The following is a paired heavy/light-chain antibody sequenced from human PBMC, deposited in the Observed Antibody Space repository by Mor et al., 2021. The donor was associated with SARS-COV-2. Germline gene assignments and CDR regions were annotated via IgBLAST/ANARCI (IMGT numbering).Heavy chain of an antibody. D-gene: IGHD2-15*01. CDR3: ARTGLVVAPTQKTLYYFDH. CDR1: GYSISSGYY. CDR2: IYSRGNT. J-gene: IGHJ4*02. V-gene: IGHV4-38-2*01. Sequence: QVQLQESGPGLVKPSETLSLTCAVSGYSISSGYYWGWIRQPPGKGLEWIAIIYSRGNTYYSPSLKSRVTISVDTSKNQFSLKLSSVTAADTAMYYCARTGLVVAPTQKTLYYFDHWGQGTLVTVSS.
Light chain of an antibody. Sequence: SYEVTQPPSVSVSPGQTASITCSGDKLGDKYTCWYQQKPGQSPVLVIYQDNKRPSGIPERFSGSNSGNTATLTISGTQAMDEADYYCQAWDSSTHVVFGGGTKLTVL. CDR1: KLGDKY. V-gene: IGLV3-1*01. CDR2: QDN. CDR3: QAWDSSTHVV. J-gene: IGLJ2*01.